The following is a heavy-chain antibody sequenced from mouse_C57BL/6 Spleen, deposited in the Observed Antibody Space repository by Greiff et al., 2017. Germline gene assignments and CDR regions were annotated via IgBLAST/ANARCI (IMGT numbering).Heavy chain of an antibody. CDR2: IYPGDGDT. J-gene: IGHJ3*01. V-gene: IGHV1-82*01. Sequence: VQLQEPGPELEKPGASVKISCKASGYAFSSSWMNWVKQRPGKGLEWIGRIYPGDGDTNYNGKFKGKATLTADKSSSTAYMQLSSLTSEDSAVYFCARVVAQATWFAYWGQGTLLTVSA. CDR3: ARVVAQATWFAY. CDR1: GYAFSSSW. D-gene: IGHD3-2*02.